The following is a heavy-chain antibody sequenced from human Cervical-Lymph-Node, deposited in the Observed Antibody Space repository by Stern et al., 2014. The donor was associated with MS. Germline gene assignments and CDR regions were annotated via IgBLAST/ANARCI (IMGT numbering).Heavy chain of an antibody. CDR1: GYNFTRYA. J-gene: IGHJ4*02. Sequence: VQLEESGSELKKPGASVKISCKATGYNFTRYAMNWVRQAPGQGLEWMGWINTNTGHPTSARGFTGRFVFSLDTSVSTAFLQISSLKTEDTAVYYCARPIGAADHAFDHWGQGTLVTVSS. CDR2: INTNTGHP. V-gene: IGHV7-4-1*02. CDR3: ARPIGAADHAFDH. D-gene: IGHD6-13*01.